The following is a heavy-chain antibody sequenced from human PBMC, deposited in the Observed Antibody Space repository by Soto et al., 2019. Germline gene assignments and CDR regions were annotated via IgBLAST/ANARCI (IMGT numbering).Heavy chain of an antibody. Sequence: SETLSLTCTVSGGSVSSGSYYWSWIRQPPGKGLEWIGYIYYSGSTNYNPSLKSRVTISVDTSKNQFSLKLSSVTAADTAVYYCARDPGYSYGVDWGQGTLVTVSS. CDR3: ARDPGYSYGVD. CDR1: GGSVSSGSYY. J-gene: IGHJ4*02. D-gene: IGHD5-18*01. V-gene: IGHV4-61*01. CDR2: IYYSGST.